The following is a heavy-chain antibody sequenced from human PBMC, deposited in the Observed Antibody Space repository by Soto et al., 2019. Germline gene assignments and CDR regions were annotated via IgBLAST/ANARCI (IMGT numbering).Heavy chain of an antibody. D-gene: IGHD5-12*01. V-gene: IGHV4-39*01. J-gene: IGHJ6*02. CDR2: IYYSGST. Sequence: SETLSLTCTVSGGSISSSSYYWGWIRQPPGKGLEWIGSIYYSGSTYYNPSLKSRVTISVDTSKNQFSLKLSSVTAADTAVYYCAVKMATIPYYYGMDVWGQGTTVTVSS. CDR1: GGSISSSSYY. CDR3: AVKMATIPYYYGMDV.